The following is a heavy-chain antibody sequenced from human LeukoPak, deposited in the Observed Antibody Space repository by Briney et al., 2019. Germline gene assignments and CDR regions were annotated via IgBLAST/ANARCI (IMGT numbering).Heavy chain of an antibody. CDR1: GFTFSSYW. D-gene: IGHD5-18*01. CDR3: ARDGWDTAMDYFDY. J-gene: IGHJ4*02. Sequence: GGSLRLSCAASGFTFSSYWMSWVRQAPGKGLEWVANIKQDGSEKYYVDSVKGRFTISRDNAKNSLYLQMNSLRAEDTAVYYCARDGWDTAMDYFDYWGQGTLVTVSS. V-gene: IGHV3-7*01. CDR2: IKQDGSEK.